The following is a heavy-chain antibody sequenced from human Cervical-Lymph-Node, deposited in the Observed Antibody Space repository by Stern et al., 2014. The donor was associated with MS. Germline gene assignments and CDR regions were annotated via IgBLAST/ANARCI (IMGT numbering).Heavy chain of an antibody. CDR3: ALSSETSDRWYSLGYDL. CDR1: GGTFSKFP. J-gene: IGHJ5*02. V-gene: IGHV1-69*01. CDR2: IFRVLGTP. Sequence: QVQLVQSGAEVKKTGSSVKVSCKASGGTFSKFPSSWVRQAPGQGLEWMGGIFRVLGTPTYAQECRVRFAITADVSTSTVYMELSSLRSDDTAVYYCALSSETSDRWYSLGYDLWGQGTLVTVSS. D-gene: IGHD6-13*01.